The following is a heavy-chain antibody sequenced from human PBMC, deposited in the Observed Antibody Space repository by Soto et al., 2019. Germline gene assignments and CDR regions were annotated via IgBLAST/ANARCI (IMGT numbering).Heavy chain of an antibody. CDR1: GGTFSSYA. Sequence: SVKVSCKASGGTFSSYAISWVRQAPGQGLEWMGGIIPIFGTANYAQKFQGRVTITADESTSTAYMELSSLRSEDTAVYYCAGSRKDYLVSSWYSTWFYPWGQDTVLTFSS. V-gene: IGHV1-69*13. J-gene: IGHJ5*02. CDR2: IIPIFGTA. D-gene: IGHD3-22*01. CDR3: AGSRKDYLVSSWYSTWFYP.